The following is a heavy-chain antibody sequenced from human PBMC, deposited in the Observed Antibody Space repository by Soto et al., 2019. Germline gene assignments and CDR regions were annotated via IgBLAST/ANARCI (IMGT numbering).Heavy chain of an antibody. V-gene: IGHV4-31*03. CDR2: IYYSGST. D-gene: IGHD2-15*01. J-gene: IGHJ4*02. CDR1: GGSISSCGYY. CDR3: ASRYCSGGSCYPMLDY. Sequence: QVQLQESGPGLVKPSQTLSLTCTVSGGSISSCGYYWSWIRQHPGKGLEWIGYIYYSGSTYYNPSLKDRVTISVDTSKNQFSLKQSSVPAAATAVYYCASRYCSGGSCYPMLDYWGEGTLVTVSS.